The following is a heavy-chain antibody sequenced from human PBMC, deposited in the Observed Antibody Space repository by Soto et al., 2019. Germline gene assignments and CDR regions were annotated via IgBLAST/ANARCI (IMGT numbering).Heavy chain of an antibody. CDR3: AKETDYYDSSGFFDY. CDR1: GFTFSSYG. CDR2: ISYDGSNK. D-gene: IGHD3-22*01. J-gene: IGHJ4*02. Sequence: PGGSLRLSCAASGFTFSSYGMHWVRQAPGKGLEWVAVISYDGSNKYYADSVKGRFTISRDNSKNTLYLQMNSPRAEDTAVYYCAKETDYYDSSGFFDYWGQGTLVTVSS. V-gene: IGHV3-30*18.